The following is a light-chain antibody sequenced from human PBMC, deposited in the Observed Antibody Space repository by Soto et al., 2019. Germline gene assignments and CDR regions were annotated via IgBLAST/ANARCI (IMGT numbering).Light chain of an antibody. V-gene: IGKV3-20*01. Sequence: EVVLTQSPGTLSLSPGERATLSCKASQSLPSNYVAWYQQKPGQVPRLLIYGASSRATGIPDRFSGSGSGTEFTLTISSLQPDDFATYYCQQYNSWRAFGQGTKVEIK. CDR3: QQYNSWRA. J-gene: IGKJ1*01. CDR2: GAS. CDR1: QSLPSNY.